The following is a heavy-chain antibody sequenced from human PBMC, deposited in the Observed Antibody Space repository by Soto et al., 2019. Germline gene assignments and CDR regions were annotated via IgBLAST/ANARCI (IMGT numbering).Heavy chain of an antibody. CDR1: GGSINVNTYY. CDR2: VYYSGST. V-gene: IGHV4-39*01. CDR3: ARRGTTGYCSGDTCYSGALDI. J-gene: IGHJ3*02. D-gene: IGHD2-15*01. Sequence: PSETLSLTCFVSGGSINVNTYYWGWIRQAPGKGLEWIGNVYYSGSTNYNPSPKSRVTISIDTSKNQFSLKLSSVTAADTAVYYCARRGTTGYCSGDTCYSGALDIWGQGTMVTVSS.